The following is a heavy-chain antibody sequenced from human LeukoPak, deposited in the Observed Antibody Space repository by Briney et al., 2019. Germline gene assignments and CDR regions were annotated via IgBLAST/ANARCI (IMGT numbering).Heavy chain of an antibody. D-gene: IGHD3-3*01. CDR1: GFTVSSSY. V-gene: IGHV3-53*01. CDR3: TRAISVN. J-gene: IGHJ4*02. Sequence: GGSLRLSCAASGFTVSSSYMSWVRQAPGKGLEWVSVIHSGGKTYYADSVKGRFSISRDNAKNTLYLQMNNLRVEDTAVYYCTRAISVNWGQGTLVTVSS. CDR2: IHSGGKT.